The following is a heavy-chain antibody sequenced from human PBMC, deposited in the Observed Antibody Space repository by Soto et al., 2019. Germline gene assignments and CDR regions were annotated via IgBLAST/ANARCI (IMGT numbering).Heavy chain of an antibody. J-gene: IGHJ5*02. V-gene: IGHV3-74*01. D-gene: IGHD3-3*01. CDR3: ARDSGITIFGVVTDQNWFDP. CDR2: INSDGSST. Sequence: PGGSLRLSCAASGFTFSSYYMTWVRQAPGKGLVWVSRINSDGSSTSYADSVKGRFTISRDNAKNTLYLQMNSLRAEDTAVYYCARDSGITIFGVVTDQNWFDPWGQGNLVTVSS. CDR1: GFTFSSYY.